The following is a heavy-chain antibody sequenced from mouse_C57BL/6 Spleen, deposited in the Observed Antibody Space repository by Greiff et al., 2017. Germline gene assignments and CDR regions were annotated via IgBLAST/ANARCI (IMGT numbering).Heavy chain of an antibody. J-gene: IGHJ2*01. V-gene: IGHV1-4*01. CDR2: ITPSSGYT. CDR1: GYTFTSYT. CDR3: ARGYYFDY. Sequence: QVQLQQSGAELARPGASVKMSCKASGYTFTSYTMHWVKQRPGQGLEWIGYITPSSGYTKYNQKFKDKATLTADKSSSTAYMQLSSLTSEETTGYYCARGYYFDYWGQGTTLTVAS.